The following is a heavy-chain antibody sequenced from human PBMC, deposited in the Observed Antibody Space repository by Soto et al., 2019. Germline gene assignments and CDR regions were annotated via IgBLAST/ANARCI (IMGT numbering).Heavy chain of an antibody. CDR2: IYYRGYT. D-gene: IGHD1-26*01. CDR3: ASLNPLLNWFDP. J-gene: IGHJ5*02. CDR1: GGSITSSSYY. Sequence: PSETLSLTCAVSGGSITSSSYYWGWIRQAPGRGLEWIGTIYYRGYTYYNPSLKSRVTISADTSKNQLSLKLSSVTAADTAVYYCASLNPLLNWFDPWGQGTLVTVS. V-gene: IGHV4-39*01.